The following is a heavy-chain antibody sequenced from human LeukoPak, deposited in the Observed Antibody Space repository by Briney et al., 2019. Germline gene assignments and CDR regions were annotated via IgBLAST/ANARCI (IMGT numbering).Heavy chain of an antibody. V-gene: IGHV3-48*04. J-gene: IGHJ4*02. Sequence: GGSLRLSCAASGFTFSSYSMNWVRQAPGKGLEWVSYISSSSSNIYYADSVKGRFTISRDNAKNSLYLQMNSLRAEDTAVYYCARQKYSGSYYGRAFDYWGQGTLVTASS. D-gene: IGHD1-26*01. CDR2: ISSSSSNI. CDR1: GFTFSSYS. CDR3: ARQKYSGSYYGRAFDY.